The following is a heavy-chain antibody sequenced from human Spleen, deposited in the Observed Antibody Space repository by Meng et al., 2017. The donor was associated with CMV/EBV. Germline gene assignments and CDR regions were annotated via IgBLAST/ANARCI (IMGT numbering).Heavy chain of an antibody. Sequence: ASGFTFDDYTMHWVRQAPGKGLEWVSLISWDGGSTYYADSVKGRFTISRDNSKNSLYLQMNSLRTEDTALYYCAKAAFLSSPPQFDYWGQGTLVTVSS. CDR3: AKAAFLSSPPQFDY. V-gene: IGHV3-43*01. D-gene: IGHD3-16*01. J-gene: IGHJ4*02. CDR2: ISWDGGST. CDR1: GFTFDDYT.